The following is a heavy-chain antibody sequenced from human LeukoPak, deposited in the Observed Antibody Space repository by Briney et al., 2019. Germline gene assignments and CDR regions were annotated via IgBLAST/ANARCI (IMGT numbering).Heavy chain of an antibody. Sequence: SETLSLTCTVSGGSISSYYWSWIRQPAGKGLEWIGRIYTSGSTNYNPSLRSRVTMSVDTSKNQFSLKLSSVTAADTAVYYCARDSLLRTYSCSWGGLFDPWGQGTLVTVSS. D-gene: IGHD6-13*01. CDR2: IYTSGST. V-gene: IGHV4-4*07. CDR1: GGSISSYY. CDR3: ARDSLLRTYSCSWGGLFDP. J-gene: IGHJ5*02.